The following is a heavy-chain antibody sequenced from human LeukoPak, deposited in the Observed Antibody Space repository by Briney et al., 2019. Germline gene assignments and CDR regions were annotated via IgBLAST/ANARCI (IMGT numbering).Heavy chain of an antibody. J-gene: IGHJ3*02. CDR1: GGSISSYY. V-gene: IGHV4-34*01. D-gene: IGHD4-17*01. Sequence: SETLSLTCTVSGGSISSYYWSWIRQPPGKGLEWIGEINHSGSTNYNPSLKSRVTISVDTSKNQFSLKLSSVTAADTAVYYCARDFMTTVTLDAFDIWGQGTMVTVSS. CDR2: INHSGST. CDR3: ARDFMTTVTLDAFDI.